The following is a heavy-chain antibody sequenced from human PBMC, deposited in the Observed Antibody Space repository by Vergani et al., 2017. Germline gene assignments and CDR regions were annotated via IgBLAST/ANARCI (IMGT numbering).Heavy chain of an antibody. V-gene: IGHV4-59*01. CDR1: GGSISRYY. J-gene: IGHJ6*02. CDR3: AGGDMVRGSWWGNDGIDV. D-gene: IGHD3-10*01. Sequence: QVQLQESGPGLVKPSETLSLTCTVSGGSISRYYWSWIRQPPGKGLEWIGYIYYSGSTNYNPSLKSRVTISVDTSKNQFSLKLSSVTAADTAVYYCAGGDMVRGSWWGNDGIDVWGQGTTVTVSS. CDR2: IYYSGST.